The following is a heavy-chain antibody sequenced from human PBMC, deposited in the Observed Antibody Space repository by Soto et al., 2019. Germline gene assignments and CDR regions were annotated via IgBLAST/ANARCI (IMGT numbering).Heavy chain of an antibody. D-gene: IGHD1-26*01. V-gene: IGHV1-2*02. Sequence: ASVKVSCKASGYTFTAYAMHWVRQAPGQGLEWMGWIDPNSGGTNYAQKFQGRVTMTRDTSINTAYMELSSLRSDDTALYYCARSSGTYSDFDYWGQGTQVTVSS. CDR1: GYTFTAYA. CDR2: IDPNSGGT. J-gene: IGHJ4*01. CDR3: ARSSGTYSDFDY.